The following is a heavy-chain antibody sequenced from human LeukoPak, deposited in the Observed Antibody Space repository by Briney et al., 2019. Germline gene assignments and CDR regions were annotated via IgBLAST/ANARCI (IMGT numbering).Heavy chain of an antibody. CDR3: TGARGTYRQFDY. J-gene: IGHJ4*02. CDR1: GFTLSDHY. CDR2: TRNKANSYTT. D-gene: IGHD3-16*02. V-gene: IGHV3-72*01. Sequence: PGGSLRLSCATSGFTLSDHYMDWVRQAPGKGLEWVARTRNKANSYTTEYAASVKGRFTISRDDSKNSLNLQMNNLKTEDTAVYYCTGARGTYRQFDYWGQGTLVTVSS.